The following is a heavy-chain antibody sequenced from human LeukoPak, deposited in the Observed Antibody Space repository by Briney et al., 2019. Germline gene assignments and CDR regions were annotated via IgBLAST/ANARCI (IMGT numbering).Heavy chain of an antibody. CDR3: ARDAMYGSGSYPFFDY. CDR1: GGSISSGGYY. J-gene: IGHJ4*02. V-gene: IGHV4-31*03. CDR2: IYYSGST. D-gene: IGHD3-10*01. Sequence: SETLSLTCTVSGGSISSGGYYWSWVRQHPGKGLEWIGYIYYSGSTYYNPSLKSRVTISVDTSKNQFSLKLSSVTAADTAVYYCARDAMYGSGSYPFFDYWGQGTLVTVSS.